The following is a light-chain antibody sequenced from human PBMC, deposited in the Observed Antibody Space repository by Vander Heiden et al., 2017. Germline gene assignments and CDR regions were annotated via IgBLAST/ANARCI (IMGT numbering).Light chain of an antibody. CDR2: GAS. CDR3: QQYGSSPLT. V-gene: IGKV3-20*01. CDR1: QSVSSSY. Sequence: EIVLTQSPGTLSLSPGERATLSCRASQSVSSSYLAWYQQKPGQAPRLLIYGASSRATGIPDRVSGSGSGTDFTLTISRLEPEDFAVYYCQQYGSSPLTFGGGNKVEIK. J-gene: IGKJ4*02.